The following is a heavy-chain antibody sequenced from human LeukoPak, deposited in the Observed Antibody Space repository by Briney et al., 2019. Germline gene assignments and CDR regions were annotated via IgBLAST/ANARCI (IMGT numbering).Heavy chain of an antibody. J-gene: IGHJ4*02. CDR2: INPNSGGT. D-gene: IGHD3-10*01. V-gene: IGHV1-2*02. CDR3: ARGPGYYAFGELFFDY. CDR1: GYTFTSYG. Sequence: GASVKVSCKASGYTFTSYGISWVRQAPGQGLEWMGWINPNSGGTNYAQKFQGRVTMTRDTSISTAYMELSRLRSDDTAVYYCARGPGYYAFGELFFDYWGQGTLVTVSS.